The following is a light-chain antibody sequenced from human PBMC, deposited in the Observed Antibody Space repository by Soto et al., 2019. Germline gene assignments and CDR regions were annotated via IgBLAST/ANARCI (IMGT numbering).Light chain of an antibody. V-gene: IGKV3-20*01. CDR2: GAS. Sequence: DIVLTQSPATLSLSPGDRATLSCRASQTVGSSYLAWYQQKPGQAPRLFIYGASSRATGVPDRFSGSGSGTDFTLTISRLEPEDFAVYHCQHYGSSPPWTFGQGTKVDFK. CDR1: QTVGSSY. J-gene: IGKJ1*01. CDR3: QHYGSSPPWT.